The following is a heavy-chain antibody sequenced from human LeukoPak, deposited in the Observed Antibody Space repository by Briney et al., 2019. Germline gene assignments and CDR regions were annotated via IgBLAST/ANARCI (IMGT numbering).Heavy chain of an antibody. J-gene: IGHJ6*03. CDR3: ARDRVAYYYYMDV. Sequence: GGSLRLSCAASGFTFSHCAMHWVRQAPGKGLEWVAVISFDGNNTYYADSAKGRFTISRDNSKNTLFLQMNSLRAEDTAMYYCARDRVAYYYYMDVWGKGTTVTVSS. V-gene: IGHV3-30-3*01. CDR1: GFTFSHCA. CDR2: ISFDGNNT. D-gene: IGHD3-10*01.